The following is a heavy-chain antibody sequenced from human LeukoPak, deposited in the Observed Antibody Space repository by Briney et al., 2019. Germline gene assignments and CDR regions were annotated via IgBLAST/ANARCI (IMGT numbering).Heavy chain of an antibody. CDR3: ARLDSSDLNNWFDP. CDR2: IYYSGST. D-gene: IGHD6-19*01. V-gene: IGHV4-39*01. Sequence: PSETLSLTCTVSGGSISSYYWGWIRQPPGKGLEWIGSIYYSGSTYYNPSLKSRVTISVDTSKNQFSLKLSSVTAADTAVYYCARLDSSDLNNWFDPWGQGTLVTVSS. CDR1: GGSISSYY. J-gene: IGHJ5*02.